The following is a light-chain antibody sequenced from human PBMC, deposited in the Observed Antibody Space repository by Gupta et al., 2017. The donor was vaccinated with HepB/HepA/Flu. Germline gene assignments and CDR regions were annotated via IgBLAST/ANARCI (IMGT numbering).Light chain of an antibody. CDR2: DAY. J-gene: IGKJ4*01. CDR3: QQRSNWPLT. CDR1: QSVSSY. V-gene: IGKV3-11*01. Sequence: EIVLTQSPATLSLSPGGRATLSCRASQSVSSYLAWYQQKPGQAPRLLIYDAYNRATGIPARFSGSGSGTDFTLTISSLEPEDFAVYYCQQRSNWPLTFGGGTKVEIK.